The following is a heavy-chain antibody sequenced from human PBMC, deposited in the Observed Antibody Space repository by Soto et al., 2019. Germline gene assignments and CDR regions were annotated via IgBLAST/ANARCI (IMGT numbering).Heavy chain of an antibody. CDR2: IYYSGST. V-gene: IGHV4-59*01. Sequence: QVQLQESGPGLVKPSETLSLTCTVSGGSISSYYWSWIRQPPGKGLEWIGYIYYSGSTNYNPSLKSRDTISVDTSKNQFSLKLSSVTAADTAVYYCARISGDYVWGSYRADAFDIWGQGTMVTVSS. CDR1: GGSISSYY. D-gene: IGHD3-16*02. J-gene: IGHJ3*02. CDR3: ARISGDYVWGSYRADAFDI.